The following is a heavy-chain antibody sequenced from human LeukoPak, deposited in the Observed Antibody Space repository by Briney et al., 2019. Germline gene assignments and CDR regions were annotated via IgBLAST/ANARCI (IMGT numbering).Heavy chain of an antibody. CDR3: AKGPLTRFDY. V-gene: IGHV3-23*01. CDR1: GFTFRSHG. CDR2: INGNGDST. J-gene: IGHJ4*02. D-gene: IGHD4/OR15-4a*01. Sequence: PGGSLRLSCVASGFTFRSHGMNWVRQAPGKGLEWVSAINGNGDSTYYADSVKGRFTISRDNSKNTLYLQVNSLRAEDTAVYYCAKGPLTRFDYWGQGTLVTVSS.